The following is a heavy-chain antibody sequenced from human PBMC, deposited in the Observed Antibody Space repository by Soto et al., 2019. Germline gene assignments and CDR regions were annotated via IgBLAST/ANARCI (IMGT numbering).Heavy chain of an antibody. CDR1: GYTFTDYW. V-gene: IGHV5-51*01. J-gene: IGHJ6*02. D-gene: IGHD4-4*01. Sequence: PGESLKISCKGSGYTFTDYWIGWVRQLPGKGLEWMGIIYPGDSDTRYSPSFQGHVTITVDKSTSTAYLQWNTLKASETAMYYCARNISNLRSYYSAMDVWGQGATVTVSS. CDR3: ARNISNLRSYYSAMDV. CDR2: IYPGDSDT.